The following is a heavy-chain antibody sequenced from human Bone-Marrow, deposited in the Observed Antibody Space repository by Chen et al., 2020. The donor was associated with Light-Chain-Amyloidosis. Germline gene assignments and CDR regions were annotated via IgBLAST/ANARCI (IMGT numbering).Heavy chain of an antibody. V-gene: IGHV4-4*02. CDR2: IYHSGST. Sequence: QVQLQESGPGLVKPSGTLSLTCAVSGGSISSSNGSRWVRQPPGKGLQWLGEIYHSGSTNYNPSLKSRVTISVDKSKNQFSLKLSSVTAADTAVYYCARAVRIAARRAGGYYGMDVWGQGTTVTVS. J-gene: IGHJ6*02. CDR1: GGSISSSNG. D-gene: IGHD6-6*01. CDR3: ARAVRIAARRAGGYYGMDV.